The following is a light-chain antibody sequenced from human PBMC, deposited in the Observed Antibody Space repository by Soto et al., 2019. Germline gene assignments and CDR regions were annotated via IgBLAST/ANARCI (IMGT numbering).Light chain of an antibody. CDR3: QHYGRSLP. Sequence: EIVLTQSPGTLSLSPGESATLSCRASQSVYDNSLAWYQQKPGQAPRVLIYGASIRLTGIPDRFSGSGSGTDLTLTITRLEPEDFAVYYCQHYGRSLPFGGGTKEEIK. J-gene: IGKJ4*01. V-gene: IGKV3-20*01. CDR1: QSVYDNS. CDR2: GAS.